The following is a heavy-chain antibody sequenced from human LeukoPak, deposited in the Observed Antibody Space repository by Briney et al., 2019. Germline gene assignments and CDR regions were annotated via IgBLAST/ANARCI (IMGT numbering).Heavy chain of an antibody. D-gene: IGHD5-18*01. CDR1: GFTFSSYS. V-gene: IGHV3-21*01. CDR2: ISSSSSYI. CDR3: ARDVVDTAMVPDAFDI. Sequence: GGSLRLSCAASGFTFSSYSMNWVRQAPGKGLEWVSSISSSSSYIYYADSVKGRFTISRDNAKNSLYLQMNSPRAEDTAVYYCARDVVDTAMVPDAFDIWGQGTMVTVSS. J-gene: IGHJ3*02.